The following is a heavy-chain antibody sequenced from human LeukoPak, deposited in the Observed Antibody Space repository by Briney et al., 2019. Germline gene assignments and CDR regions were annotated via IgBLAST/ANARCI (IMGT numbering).Heavy chain of an antibody. V-gene: IGHV3-23*01. CDR3: AKDSTQSYGDYLPRPYYFDY. J-gene: IGHJ4*02. CDR1: GFTFSSYA. D-gene: IGHD4-17*01. Sequence: PGGSLRLSCAASGFTFSSYAMSWVRQAPGKGLEWVSAISGSGGSTYYADSVKGRFTISRDNSKNTLYLQMNSLRAEDTAVYYCAKDSTQSYGDYLPRPYYFDYWGQGTLVTVSS. CDR2: ISGSGGST.